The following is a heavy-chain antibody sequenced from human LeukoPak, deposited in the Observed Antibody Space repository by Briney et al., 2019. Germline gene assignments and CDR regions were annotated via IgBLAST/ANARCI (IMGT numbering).Heavy chain of an antibody. V-gene: IGHV4-30-2*01. J-gene: IGHJ3*02. CDR3: ARVGWYCSSTSYYTAAFDI. CDR1: GGSISSGGYS. Sequence: PSETLSLTCAVSGGSISSGGYSWSWIRQPPGKGLEWIGYIYHSGSTYYNPSLKSRVTISVDRSKNQFSLKLSSVTAADTAVYYCARVGWYCSSTSYYTAAFDIWGQGTMVTVSS. CDR2: IYHSGST. D-gene: IGHD2-2*02.